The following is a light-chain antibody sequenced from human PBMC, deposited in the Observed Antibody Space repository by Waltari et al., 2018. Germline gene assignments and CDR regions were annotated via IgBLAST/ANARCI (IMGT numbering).Light chain of an antibody. CDR3: ASRDDSHYV. Sequence: QSVLTQPPSASGTPGQRVSISCSGSHANLGSNFLYWYQQFPGMAPKLLIFRNTHRSPGVPARFSGSKFGTPASLAISGLRSEDEAVYYCASRDDSHYVFGTGTKVTVL. CDR1: HANLGSNF. V-gene: IGLV1-47*01. CDR2: RNT. J-gene: IGLJ1*01.